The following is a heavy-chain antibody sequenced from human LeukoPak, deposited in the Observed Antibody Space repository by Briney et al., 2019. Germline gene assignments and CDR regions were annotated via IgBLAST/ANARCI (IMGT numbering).Heavy chain of an antibody. J-gene: IGHJ4*02. CDR3: AKDQEWEPSHYFDY. Sequence: GGSLRLSCAASGFTFTTYGMSWVRQAPGKGLEWVSAISGSGGRTDYADSVKGRFTISRDNSKNTLYLETNYLRAEDTAVYYCAKDQEWEPSHYFDYWGQGTLVTVSS. V-gene: IGHV3-23*01. CDR1: GFTFTTYG. CDR2: ISGSGGRT. D-gene: IGHD1-26*01.